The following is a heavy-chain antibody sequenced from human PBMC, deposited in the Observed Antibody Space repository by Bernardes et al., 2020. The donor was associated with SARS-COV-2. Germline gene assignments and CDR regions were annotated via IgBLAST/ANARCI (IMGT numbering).Heavy chain of an antibody. CDR2: INPNSGDT. CDR3: ARDRATTMIRGIIRFYFDP. D-gene: IGHD3-10*01. V-gene: IGHV1-2*02. J-gene: IGHJ6*02. CDR1: GYTFTDNY. Sequence: ASVKVSCKASGYTFTDNYMHWVRQAPGQGLEWMGWINPNSGDTNYARKFQGRVTMTRDTSINTIYMEVSRLRSDDTAVYYCARDRATTMIRGIIRFYFDPWGQGTTVTVSS.